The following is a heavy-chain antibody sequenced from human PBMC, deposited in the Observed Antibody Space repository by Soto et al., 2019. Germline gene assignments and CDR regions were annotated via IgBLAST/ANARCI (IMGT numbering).Heavy chain of an antibody. CDR3: AKVATYSNYEYYFDS. CDR2: ISWNSGYI. CDR1: GFTFDDYA. V-gene: IGHV3-9*01. J-gene: IGHJ4*02. D-gene: IGHD4-4*01. Sequence: GGSLRLSCAASGFTFDDYAMHWVRQAPGKGLEWVSGISWNSGYIGYADSVKGRFTISRDNAKNSLYLQMNSLRAEDTALYYCAKVATYSNYEYYFDSWGQGTLVTVSS.